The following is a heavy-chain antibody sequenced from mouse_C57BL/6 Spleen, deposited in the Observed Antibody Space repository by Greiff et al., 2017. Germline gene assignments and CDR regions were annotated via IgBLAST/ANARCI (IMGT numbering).Heavy chain of an antibody. CDR3: AREDWGY. CDR1: GYAFSSSW. CDR2: IYPGDGDT. Sequence: QVQLQQSGPELVKPGDSVKISCKASGYAFSSSWMNWVKQRPGKGLEWIGRIYPGDGDTNYNGKFKGKATLTADKSSSTAYMQLSSLTSEYSAVYFCAREDWGYWGQGTTLTVSS. V-gene: IGHV1-82*01. D-gene: IGHD4-1*01. J-gene: IGHJ2*01.